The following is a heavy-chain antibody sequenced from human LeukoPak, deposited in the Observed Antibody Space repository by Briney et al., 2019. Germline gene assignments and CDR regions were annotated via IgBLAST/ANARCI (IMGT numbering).Heavy chain of an antibody. D-gene: IGHD1-26*01. CDR1: GYTFTGYY. Sequence: ASVKVSCKASGYTFTGYYMHWVRQAPGQGLEWMGRINPNSGGTNYAQKFQGRVTMTRDTSISTAYMELSRLRSDDTAVYYCARAPYRGRGFDPWGQGTLVTVSS. CDR3: ARAPYRGRGFDP. V-gene: IGHV1-2*06. CDR2: INPNSGGT. J-gene: IGHJ5*02.